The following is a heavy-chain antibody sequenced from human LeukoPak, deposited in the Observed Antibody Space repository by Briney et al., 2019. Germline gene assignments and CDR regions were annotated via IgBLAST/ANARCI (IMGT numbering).Heavy chain of an antibody. CDR1: GGSFSCYY. V-gene: IGHV4-34*01. Sequence: PSETLSLTCAVYGGSFSCYYWSWIRPPPGKGLEWIGEINHSGSTNYNPSLKSRVTISVDTSKNQFSLKLSSVTAADTAVYYCARALGGGGSGSYYNVVYYYYGMDVWGQGTTVTVSS. CDR3: ARALGGGGSGSYYNVVYYYYGMDV. D-gene: IGHD3-10*01. J-gene: IGHJ6*02. CDR2: INHSGST.